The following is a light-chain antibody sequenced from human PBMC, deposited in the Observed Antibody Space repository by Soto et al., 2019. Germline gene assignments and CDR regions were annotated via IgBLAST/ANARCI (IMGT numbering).Light chain of an antibody. CDR1: SSDVGGYHY. CDR2: DVT. J-gene: IGLJ1*01. CDR3: SSYTSDTTGV. V-gene: IGLV2-14*03. Sequence: QSVLTQPASVSGSPGQSIAISCTGTSSDVGGYHYVSWYQQHPGKAPKLMIYDVTTRPSGVSNRFSGSKSGNTAALTISGLQAEDEADYYCSSYTSDTTGVFGPGTKLTVL.